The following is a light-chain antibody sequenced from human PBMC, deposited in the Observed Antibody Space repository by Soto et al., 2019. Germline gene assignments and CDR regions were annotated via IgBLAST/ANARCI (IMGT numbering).Light chain of an antibody. V-gene: IGLV2-14*01. CDR3: SSYTTSSTRV. Sequence: QPVLTHPASMSGSPGQSIAISCTGSSSDVGIYNYVSWYQQHPGKVPKLIIYEVTNRPSGVSNRFSGSKSGNTASLTISGLQAEDEADYYCSSYTTSSTRVFGTGTKVTVL. CDR2: EVT. J-gene: IGLJ1*01. CDR1: SSDVGIYNY.